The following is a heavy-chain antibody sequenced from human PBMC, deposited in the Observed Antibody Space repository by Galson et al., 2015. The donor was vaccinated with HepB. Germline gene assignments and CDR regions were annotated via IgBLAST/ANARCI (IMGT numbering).Heavy chain of an antibody. CDR3: ARAILSLRIAVAGPVYGMDV. Sequence: SLRLSCAASGFTVSSNYMSWVRQAPGKRLEWVSVIYSGGSTYYADSVKGRFTISRDNSKNTLYLQMNSLRAEDTAVYHCARAILSLRIAVAGPVYGMDVWGQGTTVTVSS. D-gene: IGHD6-19*01. V-gene: IGHV3-66*01. CDR1: GFTVSSNY. CDR2: IYSGGST. J-gene: IGHJ6*02.